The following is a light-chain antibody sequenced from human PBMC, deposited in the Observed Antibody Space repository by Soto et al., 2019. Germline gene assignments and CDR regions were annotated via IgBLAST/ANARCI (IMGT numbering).Light chain of an antibody. Sequence: EIVLTQSPATLSLSPGERATLSCRASQSVSSSYLAWYQQKPGQAPRLLIYGASSRATGIPDRFSGSGSGTDFTLTINRLEPEDFALYYCQQYGSSPSTFGQGTKVDIK. CDR1: QSVSSSY. CDR2: GAS. CDR3: QQYGSSPST. V-gene: IGKV3-20*01. J-gene: IGKJ1*01.